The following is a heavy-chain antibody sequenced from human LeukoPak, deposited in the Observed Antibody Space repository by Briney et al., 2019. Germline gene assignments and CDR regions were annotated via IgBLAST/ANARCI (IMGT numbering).Heavy chain of an antibody. D-gene: IGHD3-3*01. V-gene: IGHV3-23*01. CDR3: ANGYDFWSGYPDY. CDR2: ISGSGGST. CDR1: GFTFSSYA. J-gene: IGHJ4*02. Sequence: GGSLRLSCAASGFTFSSYAMSWVHQAPGKGLEWVSAISGSGGSTYYADSVKGRFTISRDNSKNTLYLQMNSLRAEDTAVYYCANGYDFWSGYPDYWGQGTLVTVSS.